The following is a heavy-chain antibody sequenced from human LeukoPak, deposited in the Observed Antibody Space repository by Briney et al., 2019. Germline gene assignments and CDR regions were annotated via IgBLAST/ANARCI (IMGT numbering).Heavy chain of an antibody. V-gene: IGHV1-46*01. CDR1: GYTFTSYY. CDR3: ANSKTGDYSDY. D-gene: IGHD7-27*01. Sequence: ASVKVSCKASGYTFTSYYMHWVRQAPGQGLEWMGIINPSGGSTSYAQKFQGRVTMTRDMSTSTVYMELSSLRSEDTAVYYCANSKTGDYSDYWGQGALVTVSS. J-gene: IGHJ4*02. CDR2: INPSGGST.